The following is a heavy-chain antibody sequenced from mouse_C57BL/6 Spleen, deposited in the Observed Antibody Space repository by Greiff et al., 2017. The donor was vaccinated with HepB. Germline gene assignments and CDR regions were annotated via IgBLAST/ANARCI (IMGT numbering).Heavy chain of an antibody. V-gene: IGHV1-22*01. D-gene: IGHD2-3*01. CDR3: GREGIYDGYLLFMDY. J-gene: IGHJ4*01. CDR1: GYTFTDYN. Sequence: VQLQQSGPELVKPGASVKMSCKASGYTFTDYNMHWVKQSHGKSLEWIGYINPNNGGTSYNQKFKGKATLTVNKSSSTAYMELRSLTSEDSAVYYCGREGIYDGYLLFMDYWGQGTSVTVSS. CDR2: INPNNGGT.